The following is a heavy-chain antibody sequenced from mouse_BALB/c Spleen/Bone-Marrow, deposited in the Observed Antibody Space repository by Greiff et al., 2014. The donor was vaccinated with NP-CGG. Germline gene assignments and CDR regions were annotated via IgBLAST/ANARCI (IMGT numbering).Heavy chain of an antibody. CDR2: INPNNGGT. Sequence: DVQLVESGPELVKPGASVKIPCKASGYTFTDYNMDWVKQSHGKSLEWIGDINPNNGGTIYNQKFKGKATLTVDKSSSTAYMELRSLTSEDTAVYYCARDYLFAYWGQGTLVTVSA. CDR1: GYTFTDYN. D-gene: IGHD2-4*01. CDR3: ARDYLFAY. V-gene: IGHV1-18*01. J-gene: IGHJ3*01.